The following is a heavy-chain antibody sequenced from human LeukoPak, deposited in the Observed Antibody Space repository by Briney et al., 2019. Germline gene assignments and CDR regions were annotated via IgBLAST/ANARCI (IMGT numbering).Heavy chain of an antibody. D-gene: IGHD5-12*01. Sequence: ASVKVSCKASGYTFTSYGISWVRQAPGQGLEWMGWINPNSGGTNYAQKFQGRVTMTRDTSISTAYMELSRLRSDDTAVYYCARAVGDSGYDYVFFGRWGQGTLVTVSS. CDR2: INPNSGGT. V-gene: IGHV1-2*02. J-gene: IGHJ4*02. CDR1: GYTFTSYG. CDR3: ARAVGDSGYDYVFFGR.